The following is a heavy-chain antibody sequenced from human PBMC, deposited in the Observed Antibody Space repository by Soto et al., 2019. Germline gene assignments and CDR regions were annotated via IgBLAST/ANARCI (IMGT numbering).Heavy chain of an antibody. CDR3: ARGPDGYYDSSQGWFDP. Sequence: QVQLVQSGAEVKKPGASVKVSCKASGYTFTSYAMHWVRQAPGQRLEWMGWINAGNGNTKYSQKFQGRVTITGDTSASTAYMELSSLRSEDTAVYYCARGPDGYYDSSQGWFDPWGQGTLVTVSS. CDR2: INAGNGNT. CDR1: GYTFTSYA. J-gene: IGHJ5*02. D-gene: IGHD3-22*01. V-gene: IGHV1-3*01.